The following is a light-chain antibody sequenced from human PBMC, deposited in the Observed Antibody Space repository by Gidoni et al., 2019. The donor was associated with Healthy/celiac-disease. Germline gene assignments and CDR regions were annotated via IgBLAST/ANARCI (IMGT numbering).Light chain of an antibody. V-gene: IGKV1-39*01. J-gene: IGKJ2*01. CDR2: AAS. CDR3: QQSYSTPRT. Sequence: DIQMTQSPSSLSASVGDRVTITCRASQSIISYLNWYQQKPGQAPKLLIYAASSLQSGVPSRFCGSGSGTDFTLTISSLQPEDFATYYCQQSYSTPRTFGQGTKLEIK. CDR1: QSIISY.